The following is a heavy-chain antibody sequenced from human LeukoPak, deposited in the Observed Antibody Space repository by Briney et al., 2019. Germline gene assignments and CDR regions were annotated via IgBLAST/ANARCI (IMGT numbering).Heavy chain of an antibody. CDR1: GYTFTSYY. V-gene: IGHV1-46*01. D-gene: IGHD2-21*02. CDR3: ARDQIAYCGGDCQVDY. J-gene: IGHJ4*02. Sequence: ASVKVSCKATGYTFTSYYMHWVRQAPGQGLEWMGIINPSGGSTSYAQKFQGRVTMTRDTSTSTVYMELRSLRSDDTAVYYCARDQIAYCGGDCQVDYWGQGTLVTVSS. CDR2: INPSGGST.